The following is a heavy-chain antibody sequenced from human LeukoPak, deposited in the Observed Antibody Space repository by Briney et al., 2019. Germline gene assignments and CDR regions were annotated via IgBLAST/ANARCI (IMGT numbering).Heavy chain of an antibody. CDR3: ARSKTGSYARPFDY. J-gene: IGHJ4*02. D-gene: IGHD1-26*01. CDR1: GVSVSSDY. Sequence: GGSLRLSCAASGVSVSSDYMSWVCQAPGKGLECVSLLYSGGSSHYTGSVKGRFTISRDKSKNMVFLQMNSLRAEDTAVYFCARSKTGSYARPFDYWGQGTLVTVSS. CDR2: LYSGGSS. V-gene: IGHV3-66*01.